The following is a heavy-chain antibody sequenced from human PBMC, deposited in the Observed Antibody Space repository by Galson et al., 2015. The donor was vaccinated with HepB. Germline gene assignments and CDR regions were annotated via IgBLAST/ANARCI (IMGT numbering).Heavy chain of an antibody. Sequence: SLRLSCAVSGFTFSNYEMSWVRQAPGKGLVWVSRIKSDGSSTTYADSVKGRFTISRENAKNTLYLQMNSLTVEDTAVYYCVTGYFMDVWGEGTTVTVSS. CDR3: VTGYFMDV. CDR1: GFTFSNYE. D-gene: IGHD1-1*01. J-gene: IGHJ6*04. CDR2: IKSDGSST. V-gene: IGHV3-74*03.